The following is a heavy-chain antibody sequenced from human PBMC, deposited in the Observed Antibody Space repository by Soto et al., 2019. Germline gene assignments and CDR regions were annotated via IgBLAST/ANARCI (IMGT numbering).Heavy chain of an antibody. CDR2: IIPIFGTA. D-gene: IGHD3-22*01. J-gene: IGHJ4*02. V-gene: IGHV1-69*06. CDR3: ARIVPYYDSSGYPDY. CDR1: GGTFSSYA. Sequence: VASVKVSCKASGGTFSSYAISWVRQAPGQGLEWMGGIIPIFGTANYAQKFQGRVTITADKSTSTAYMELSSLRSEDTAVYYCARIVPYYDSSGYPDYWGQGTLVTVSS.